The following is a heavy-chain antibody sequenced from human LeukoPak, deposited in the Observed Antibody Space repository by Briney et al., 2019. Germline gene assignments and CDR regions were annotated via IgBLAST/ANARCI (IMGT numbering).Heavy chain of an antibody. CDR2: ISGSGGST. J-gene: IGHJ5*02. Sequence: AGGSLRLSCAASGFTFSSYAMSWVRQAPGKGLEWVSAISGSGGSTYYADSVKGRFTISRDDSKSTLFLEMNSLRAEDTAVYYCARQPTGYPNWFDLWGQGAPVTVSS. D-gene: IGHD1-14*01. CDR1: GFTFSSYA. V-gene: IGHV3-23*01. CDR3: ARQPTGYPNWFDL.